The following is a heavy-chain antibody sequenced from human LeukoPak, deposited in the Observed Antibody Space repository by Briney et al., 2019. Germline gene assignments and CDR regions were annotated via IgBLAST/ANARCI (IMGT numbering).Heavy chain of an antibody. CDR3: ATTGYSSDY. D-gene: IGHD5-18*01. J-gene: IGHJ4*02. V-gene: IGHV3-30*03. CDR1: GFTFSSYG. CDR2: ISYDGSNK. Sequence: GGSLRLSCAASGFTFSSYGMHWVRQAPGKGLVWVAVISYDGSNKYYADSVKGRFTISRDNSKNTLYLQMNSLRAEDTAVYYCATTGYSSDYWGQGTLVTVSS.